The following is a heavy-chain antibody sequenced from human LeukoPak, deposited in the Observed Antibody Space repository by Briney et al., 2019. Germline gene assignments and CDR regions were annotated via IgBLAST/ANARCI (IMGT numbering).Heavy chain of an antibody. Sequence: GGSLRLSCAASGFTFSSYAMSWVRQAPGKGLEWVSAISGSGGSTYYADSVKGRFTISRDNSKNTLYLQMNSLRAEDTAVYYCAKDLNYYDSSGPFDYWGQGTLVTVSS. CDR2: ISGSGGST. J-gene: IGHJ4*02. CDR1: GFTFSSYA. D-gene: IGHD3-22*01. V-gene: IGHV3-23*01. CDR3: AKDLNYYDSSGPFDY.